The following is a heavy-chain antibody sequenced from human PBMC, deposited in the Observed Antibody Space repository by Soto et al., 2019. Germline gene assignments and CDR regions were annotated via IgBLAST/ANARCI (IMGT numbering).Heavy chain of an antibody. V-gene: IGHV4-59*01. D-gene: IGHD3-22*01. CDR3: ARGPYYYDSSGIP. CDR2: IYCSGST. CDR1: GGSISSYY. Sequence: PSETLSLTCTVSGGSISSYYWSWIRQPPGKGLEWIGYIYCSGSTNYNPSLKSRVTISVDTSKNQFSLKLSSVTAADTAVYYCARGPYYYDSSGIPWGQGTLVTVSS. J-gene: IGHJ5*02.